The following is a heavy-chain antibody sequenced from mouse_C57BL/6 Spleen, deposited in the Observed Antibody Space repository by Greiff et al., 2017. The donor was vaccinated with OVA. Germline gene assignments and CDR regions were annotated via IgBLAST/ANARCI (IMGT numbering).Heavy chain of an antibody. CDR3: ARRGIYYYGSSSMDY. CDR1: GYTFTDYN. V-gene: IGHV1-18*01. Sequence: EVQLQQSGPELVKPGASVKIPCKASGYTFTDYNMDWVKQSHGKSLEWIGDINPNNGGTIYNQKFKGKATLTVDKSSSTAYMALRSLTSEDTAVYYCARRGIYYYGSSSMDYWGQGTSVTVSS. D-gene: IGHD1-1*01. J-gene: IGHJ4*01. CDR2: INPNNGGT.